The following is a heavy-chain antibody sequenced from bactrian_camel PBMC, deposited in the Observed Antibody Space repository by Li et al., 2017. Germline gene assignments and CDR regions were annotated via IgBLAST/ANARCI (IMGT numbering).Heavy chain of an antibody. D-gene: IGHD5*01. CDR3: AAARTLTDWARRPAY. Sequence: HVQLEESGGGLAQPGGSLRLSCAASGFTFRSHWLTWVRQAPGKGLEWVSGIYSDGSNTYYTGSVKGRFTISRDDAKSTVYLQMNSLKPEDTAVYYCAAARTLTDWARRPAYWGQGTQVTVS. CDR2: IYSDGSNT. V-gene: IGHV3S6*01. J-gene: IGHJ4*01. CDR1: GFTFRSHW.